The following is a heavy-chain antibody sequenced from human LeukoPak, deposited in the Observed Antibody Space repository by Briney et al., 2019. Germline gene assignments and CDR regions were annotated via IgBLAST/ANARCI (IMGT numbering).Heavy chain of an antibody. J-gene: IGHJ6*02. V-gene: IGHV4-34*01. CDR3: ASRSYYYYGMDV. CDR2: INHSGST. CDR1: GGSISSYY. Sequence: SETLSLTCTVSGGSISSYYWSWIRQPPGKGLEWIGEINHSGSTNYNPSLKSRVTISVDTSKNQFSLKLSSVTAADTAVYYCASRSYYYYGMDVWGQGTTVTVSS.